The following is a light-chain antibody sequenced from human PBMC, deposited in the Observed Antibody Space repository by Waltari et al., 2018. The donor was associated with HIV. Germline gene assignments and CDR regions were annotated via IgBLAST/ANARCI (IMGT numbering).Light chain of an antibody. CDR3: QQYYSYPLT. J-gene: IGKJ4*01. V-gene: IGKV1-8*01. CDR1: QGISSY. CDR2: AAS. Sequence: AIRMTQSPSSFSASTGDRVTITCRAGQGISSYLAWYQQKPGKAPNLLIYAASTLQSGVPSRFSGSGSGTDFTLTISCLQSEDFASYYCQQYYSYPLTFGGGTKVEIK.